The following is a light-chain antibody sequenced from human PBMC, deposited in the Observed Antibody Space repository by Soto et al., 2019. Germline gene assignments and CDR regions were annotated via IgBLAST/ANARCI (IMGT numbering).Light chain of an antibody. Sequence: QSALTQPASVSGSAGQSITISCTGTSSDVGDFNYVSWYQQHPGKAPKLLIYEVNNRPSGVSNRFSGSKSGKTASLTISGLHAEDEADYFCSSFTISSTYVFGPGTKLTVL. V-gene: IGLV2-14*01. J-gene: IGLJ1*01. CDR2: EVN. CDR3: SSFTISSTYV. CDR1: SSDVGDFNY.